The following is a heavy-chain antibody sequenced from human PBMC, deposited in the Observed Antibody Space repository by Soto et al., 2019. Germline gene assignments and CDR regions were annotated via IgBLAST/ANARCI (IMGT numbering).Heavy chain of an antibody. CDR1: GFTFSSYG. D-gene: IGHD3-3*01. CDR3: ARDELRFLPQPPDV. J-gene: IGHJ6*02. Sequence: PGGSLRLSCAASGFTFSSYGMHWVRQAPGKGLEWVAVIWYDGSNKYYADSVKGRFTISRDNSKNTLYLQMNSLRAEDTAVYYCARDELRFLPQPPDVWGQGTTVTVS. V-gene: IGHV3-33*01. CDR2: IWYDGSNK.